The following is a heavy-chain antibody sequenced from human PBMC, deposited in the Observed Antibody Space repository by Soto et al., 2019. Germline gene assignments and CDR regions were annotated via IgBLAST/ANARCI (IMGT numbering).Heavy chain of an antibody. CDR2: LYWEDDK. CDR3: VHRAGMGGNSWLPGH. D-gene: IGHD6-13*01. CDR1: GFSLSTSEVG. J-gene: IGHJ4*02. V-gene: IGHV2-5*02. Sequence: QITLKESCPTLVKPTQTLTLTCTFSGFSLSTSEVGVGWIRQPPGKALEWLALLYWEDDKRYNPSLKSRLTSTEDTSKNQVVLTLTNMDPVDTATYYCVHRAGMGGNSWLPGHWGQGTLVTVSS.